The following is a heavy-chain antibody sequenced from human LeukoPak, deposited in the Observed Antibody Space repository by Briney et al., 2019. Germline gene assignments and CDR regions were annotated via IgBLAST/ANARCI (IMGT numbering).Heavy chain of an antibody. V-gene: IGHV3-21*01. CDR3: ARGIAVAGTPFDY. D-gene: IGHD6-19*01. CDR2: ISSSSSYI. J-gene: IGHJ4*02. CDR1: GFTFSSYS. Sequence: KAGGSLRLSCAASGFTFSSYSMNWVRQAPGKGLEWVSSISSSSSYIYYADSVKGRFTISRDNAKNSLYLQMNSLRAEDTAVYYCARGIAVAGTPFDYWGQGTLVTVSS.